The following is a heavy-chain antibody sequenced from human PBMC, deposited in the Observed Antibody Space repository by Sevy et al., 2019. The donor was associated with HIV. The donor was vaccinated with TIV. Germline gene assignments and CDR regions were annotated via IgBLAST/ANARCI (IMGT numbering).Heavy chain of an antibody. Sequence: ASVKVSCKASGYTFTSYGISWVRQAPGQGLEWMGWISAYNGNTNYAQKLQGRVTMTTDTSTSTAYMELRSLRSDDTAGYYCARDLTTYYDFWSGTSDFDYWGQGTLVTVSS. J-gene: IGHJ4*02. CDR3: ARDLTTYYDFWSGTSDFDY. CDR1: GYTFTSYG. D-gene: IGHD3-3*01. V-gene: IGHV1-18*01. CDR2: ISAYNGNT.